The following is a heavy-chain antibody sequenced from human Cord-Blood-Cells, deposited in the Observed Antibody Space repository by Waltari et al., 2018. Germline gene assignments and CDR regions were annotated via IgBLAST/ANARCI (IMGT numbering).Heavy chain of an antibody. V-gene: IGHV4-34*01. CDR2: INHSGST. J-gene: IGHJ5*02. D-gene: IGHD2-2*01. Sequence: QVQLQQWGAGLLKPSETLSLTCAVYGGSFSGYYWSWIRPPPGKGLEWIGEINHSGSTNYNPSLKSRVTISVDTSKNQFSLKLSSVTAADTAVYYCARGRRDIVVVPAAIWFDPWGQGTLVTVSS. CDR1: GGSFSGYY. CDR3: ARGRRDIVVVPAAIWFDP.